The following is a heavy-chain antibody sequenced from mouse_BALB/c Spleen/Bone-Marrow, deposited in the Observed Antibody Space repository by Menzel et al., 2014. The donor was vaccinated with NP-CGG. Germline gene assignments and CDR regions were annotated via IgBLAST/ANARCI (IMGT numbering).Heavy chain of an antibody. V-gene: IGHV7-3*02. CDR1: GFTFTDNS. CDR3: ARDSDWFAY. J-gene: IGHJ3*01. CDR2: IRNKANGYTT. Sequence: EVQLVESGGGLVQPGGSLRLSCATSGFTFTDNSMTWVRQPPGKALEWLGFIRNKANGYTTEYSASVKGRFTISRDNSQSILYLQMNTLRAEDSATYYCARDSDWFAYWGQGTLVTVSA.